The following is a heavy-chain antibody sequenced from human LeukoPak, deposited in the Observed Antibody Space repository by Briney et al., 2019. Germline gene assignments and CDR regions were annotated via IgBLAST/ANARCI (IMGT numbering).Heavy chain of an antibody. CDR1: GGSISSSSYS. CDR3: ARDRSRYYGSGSPLMYYGMDV. J-gene: IGHJ6*02. D-gene: IGHD3-10*01. CDR2: IYYSGST. Sequence: SETLSLTCTVSGGSISSSSYSWGWIRQPPGKGLEWNGSIYYSGSTYYNPSLKSRVTISVDTSKNQFSLKLSSVTAADTAVYYCARDRSRYYGSGSPLMYYGMDVWGQGTTVTVSS. V-gene: IGHV4-39*07.